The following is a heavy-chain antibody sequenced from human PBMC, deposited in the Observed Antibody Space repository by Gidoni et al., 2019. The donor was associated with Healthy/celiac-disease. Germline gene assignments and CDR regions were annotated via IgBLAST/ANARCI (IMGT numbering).Heavy chain of an antibody. Sequence: QVQLQQWGAGLLKPSETLSLTCAVYGGSFSGYYWSWIRQPPGKGLEWIGEINHSGSTTYNPSLKSRVTISVDTSKNQFSLKLSSVTAADTAVYYCARGGDFWSNYGYYFDYWGQGTLVTVSS. CDR2: INHSGST. CDR1: GGSFSGYY. V-gene: IGHV4-34*01. J-gene: IGHJ4*02. CDR3: ARGGDFWSNYGYYFDY. D-gene: IGHD3-3*01.